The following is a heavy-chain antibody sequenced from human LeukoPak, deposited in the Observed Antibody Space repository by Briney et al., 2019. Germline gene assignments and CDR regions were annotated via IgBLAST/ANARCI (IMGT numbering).Heavy chain of an antibody. V-gene: IGHV1-69*05. J-gene: IGHJ3*02. Sequence: SVKVSCKASGGTFSSYAISWLRQAPGQGLEWMGRIIPIFGTANYAQKFQGRVTITTDESTSTAYMELSSLRSEDTAVYYCASIAARPNDAFDIWGQGTMVTVSS. D-gene: IGHD6-6*01. CDR3: ASIAARPNDAFDI. CDR1: GGTFSSYA. CDR2: IIPIFGTA.